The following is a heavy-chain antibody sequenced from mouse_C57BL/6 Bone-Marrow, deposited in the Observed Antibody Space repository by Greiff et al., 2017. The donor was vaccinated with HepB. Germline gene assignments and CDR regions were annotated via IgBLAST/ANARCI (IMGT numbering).Heavy chain of an antibody. Sequence: QVQLKESGAELARPGASVKLSCKASGYTFTSYGISWVKQRTGQGLEWIGEIYPRSGNTYYNEKFKGKATLTADKSSSTAYMELRSLTSEDSAVYFCAKIYYGNYLAWFAYWGQGTLVTVSA. D-gene: IGHD2-1*01. V-gene: IGHV1-81*01. CDR3: AKIYYGNYLAWFAY. CDR2: IYPRSGNT. CDR1: GYTFTSYG. J-gene: IGHJ3*01.